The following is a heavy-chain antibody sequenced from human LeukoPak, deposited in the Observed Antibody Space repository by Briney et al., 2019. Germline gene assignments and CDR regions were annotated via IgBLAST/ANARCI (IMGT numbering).Heavy chain of an antibody. J-gene: IGHJ4*02. CDR1: GGTFRDYF. D-gene: IGHD1/OR15-1a*01. Sequence: SETLSLTCAVYGGTFRDYFWGWVRQSPGKGLEWIGDVIHGGVTNSNPSLKSRVTISLDTSKNQVSLKLTSVTAADTAVYYCARVSGLNNFDSWGQGTLVTVSS. CDR2: VIHGGVT. CDR3: ARVSGLNNFDS. V-gene: IGHV4-34*12.